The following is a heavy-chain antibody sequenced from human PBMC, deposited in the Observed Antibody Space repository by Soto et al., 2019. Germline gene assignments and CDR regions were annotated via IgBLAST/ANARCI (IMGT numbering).Heavy chain of an antibody. J-gene: IGHJ6*01. CDR3: ARDSGRYLMGGVDV. Sequence: QVQLQESGPGLVKPSETLSLTCTVSGGSISSYYWSWIRQPPGNGLEWIGYIYYSGSTNYNPSLRGRVTISPDTPQNPFSRKRSSVTAADTAVYYCARDSGRYLMGGVDVWGQGTTVTVSS. CDR1: GGSISSYY. V-gene: IGHV4-59*01. D-gene: IGHD1-26*01. CDR2: IYYSGST.